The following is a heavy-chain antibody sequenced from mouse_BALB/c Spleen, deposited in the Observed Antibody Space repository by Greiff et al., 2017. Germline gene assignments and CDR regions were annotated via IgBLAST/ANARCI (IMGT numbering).Heavy chain of an antibody. J-gene: IGHJ3*01. D-gene: IGHD2-12*01. CDR1: GFNIKDTY. V-gene: IGHV14-3*02. CDR3: ASPLLSLPGFAY. CDR2: IDPANGNT. Sequence: EVQLQQSGAELVKPGASVKLSCTASGFNIKDTYMHWVKQRPEQGLEWIGRIDPANGNTKYDPKFQGKATITADTSSNTAYLQLSSLTSEDTAVYYCASPLLSLPGFAYWGQGTLVTVSA.